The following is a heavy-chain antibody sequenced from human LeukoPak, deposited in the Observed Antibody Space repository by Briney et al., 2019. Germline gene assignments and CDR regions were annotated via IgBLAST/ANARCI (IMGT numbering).Heavy chain of an antibody. J-gene: IGHJ3*02. CDR2: IYSGGST. Sequence: GGSLRLSCAASGFTVSSNYMSWVRQAPGKGLEWVSVIYSGGSTYYADSVKGRFTISRDNSKNTLYLQMNSLRAEDTAVYYCARMCIAVAGTSFGGDAFDIWGQGTMVTVSS. CDR1: GFTVSSNY. CDR3: ARMCIAVAGTSFGGDAFDI. D-gene: IGHD6-19*01. V-gene: IGHV3-66*01.